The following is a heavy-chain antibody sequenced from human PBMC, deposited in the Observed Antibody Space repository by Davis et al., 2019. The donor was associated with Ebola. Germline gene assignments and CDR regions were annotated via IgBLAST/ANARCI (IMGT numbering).Heavy chain of an antibody. D-gene: IGHD2-8*01. J-gene: IGHJ4*02. CDR3: VRDPNALDY. CDR2: IRYDGFTK. Sequence: GESLKISCVVSGFNVSSYSMNWVRQAPGKVLEWVSYIRYDGFTKHYATSVGGRFTISRDDAKHSLLLQMDSLRAEDTAIYYCVRDPNALDYWGQGTLVTVSP. V-gene: IGHV3-48*01. CDR1: GFNVSSYS.